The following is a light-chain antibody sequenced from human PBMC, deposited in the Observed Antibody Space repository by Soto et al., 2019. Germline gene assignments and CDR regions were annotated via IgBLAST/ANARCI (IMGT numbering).Light chain of an antibody. CDR2: AAS. V-gene: IGKV1-39*01. J-gene: IGKJ5*01. Sequence: DIQMTQSPSTLSASVGDRVFITCRASQSITTWLAWYQQKPAKAPELLVYAASNLQSGVPSRFTGSGSGTHFTLTISGLEPADFATYFCQQSYNTPITFGQGTRLEIK. CDR3: QQSYNTPIT. CDR1: QSITTW.